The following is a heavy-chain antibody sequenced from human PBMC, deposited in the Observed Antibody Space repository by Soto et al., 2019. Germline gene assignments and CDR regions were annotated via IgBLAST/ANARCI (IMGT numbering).Heavy chain of an antibody. CDR2: ISGSGGTT. CDR3: GRDTGYSSGWTSF. CDR1: GFTFSSFW. J-gene: IGHJ4*02. D-gene: IGHD6-19*01. V-gene: IGHV3-23*01. Sequence: PGGSLRLSCAASGFTFSSFWMTWVRQAPGKGLEWVSGISGSGGTTYYADSVKGRFTISRDKSKNTLYLQMNSLRAEDTAVYYCGRDTGYSSGWTSFWGQGTLVTVSS.